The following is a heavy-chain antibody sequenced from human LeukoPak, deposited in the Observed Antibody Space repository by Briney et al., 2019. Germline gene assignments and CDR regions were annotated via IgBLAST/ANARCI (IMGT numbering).Heavy chain of an antibody. CDR1: GYTLTELS. Sequence: GASVKVSCKVSGYTLTELSMQWVRQAPGKGLEWMGGFDPEHGETIYAQKFQGRVTMTEDTSTDTAYMELSSLRSEDTAVYYCATDSYYYGSGSYYNPVYWGQGTLVTVSS. D-gene: IGHD3-10*01. CDR2: FDPEHGET. CDR3: ATDSYYYGSGSYYNPVY. J-gene: IGHJ4*02. V-gene: IGHV1-24*01.